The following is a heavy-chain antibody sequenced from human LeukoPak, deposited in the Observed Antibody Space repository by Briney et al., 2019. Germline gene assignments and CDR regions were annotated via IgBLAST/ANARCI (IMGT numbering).Heavy chain of an antibody. CDR2: ISSSSSTI. CDR1: GFTFSSYS. V-gene: IGHV3-48*01. J-gene: IGHJ4*02. D-gene: IGHD3-22*01. Sequence: GGSLRLSCAASGFTFSSYSMNWVRQAPGKELEWVSYISSSSSTIYYADSVKGRFTISRDNAKNSLYLQMNSLRAEDTAVYYCARXAAYYYGSSGSEFDYWGQGTLVTVSS. CDR3: ARXAAYYYGSSGSEFDY.